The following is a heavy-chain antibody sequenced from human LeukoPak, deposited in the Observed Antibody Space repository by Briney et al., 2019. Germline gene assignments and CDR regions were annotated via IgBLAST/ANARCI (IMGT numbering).Heavy chain of an antibody. Sequence: GGSLRLSCAASGFTFSDYWMHWVRQVPGKGPLWVSHVTGDATSTSYVESVKGRFTISRDNAKNTLYLQMNSLGAEDTAVYYCARGAGGFDYWGQGILVTVSS. CDR3: ARGAGGFDY. J-gene: IGHJ4*02. D-gene: IGHD6-13*01. CDR1: GFTFSDYW. CDR2: VTGDATST. V-gene: IGHV3-74*01.